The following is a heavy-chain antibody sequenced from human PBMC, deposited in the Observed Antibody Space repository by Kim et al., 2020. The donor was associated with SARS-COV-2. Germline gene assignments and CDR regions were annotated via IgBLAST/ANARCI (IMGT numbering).Heavy chain of an antibody. D-gene: IGHD5-12*01. CDR1: GYSFTSYW. CDR2: IYPGDSDT. CDR3: ARRLAYSGYDFFGGDLNWFDP. J-gene: IGHJ5*02. Sequence: GESLKISCKGSGYSFTSYWIGWVRQMPGKGLEWMGIIYPGDSDTRYSPSFQGQVTISADKSIRTAYLQWSSLKASDTAMYYCARRLAYSGYDFFGGDLNWFDPWGQGTLVTVSS. V-gene: IGHV5-51*01.